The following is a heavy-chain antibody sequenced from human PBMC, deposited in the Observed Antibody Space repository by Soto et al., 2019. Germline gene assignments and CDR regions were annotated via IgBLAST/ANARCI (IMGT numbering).Heavy chain of an antibody. CDR2: ISGSGGST. J-gene: IGHJ5*02. CDR3: AKAPGRWALHWFDP. D-gene: IGHD4-17*01. V-gene: IGHV3-23*01. CDR1: GFTFSSYA. Sequence: EVQLLESGGGLVQPGGSLRLSCAASGFTFSSYAMSWVRQAPGKGLEWVSAISGSGGSTYYADSVKGRFTISRDNSKNPLHLQMNSLRAGDTAVYYCAKAPGRWALHWFDPWGQGTLVTVSS.